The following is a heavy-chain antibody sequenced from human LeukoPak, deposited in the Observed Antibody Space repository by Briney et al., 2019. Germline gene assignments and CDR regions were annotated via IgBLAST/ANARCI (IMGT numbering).Heavy chain of an antibody. V-gene: IGHV5-51*01. D-gene: IGHD1-26*01. CDR1: AYSFNNYW. J-gene: IGHJ4*02. Sequence: GESLKSSCKGSAYSFNNYWIGWVRQVPGKGLEWMGIIYTDDSDTRYSPSFQGQVTISADKSISTAYLQWSSLKASDTAMYYCARAPSSWELQDWGQGTLVTVSS. CDR3: ARAPSSWELQD. CDR2: IYTDDSDT.